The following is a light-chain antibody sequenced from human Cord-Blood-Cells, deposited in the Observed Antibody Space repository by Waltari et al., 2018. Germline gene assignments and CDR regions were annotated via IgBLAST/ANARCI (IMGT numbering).Light chain of an antibody. V-gene: IGKV4-1*01. CDR2: WAS. J-gene: IGKJ3*01. CDR3: QQYYSTPPSFT. Sequence: IVMTQSPDSLAVSLGERATINCKSSQSVLYSSNNKNYLALYQQKPGQPPKLLIYWASTRESGVPDRFSGSGSGTDFTLTISSLQAEDVAVYYCQQYYSTPPSFTFGPGTKVDIK. CDR1: QSVLYSSNNKNY.